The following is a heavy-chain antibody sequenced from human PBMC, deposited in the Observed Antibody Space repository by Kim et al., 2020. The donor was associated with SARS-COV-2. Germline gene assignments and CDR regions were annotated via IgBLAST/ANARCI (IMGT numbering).Heavy chain of an antibody. CDR2: ISWDGGST. J-gene: IGHJ3*02. V-gene: IGHV3-43*01. D-gene: IGHD3-22*01. CDR1: GFTFDDYT. Sequence: GGSLRLSCAASGFTFDDYTMHWVRQAPGKGLEWVSLISWDGGSTYYADSVKGRFTISRDNSKNSLYLQMNSLRTEDTALYYCAKDDYYDSSGVNDAFDIWGQGTMVTVSS. CDR3: AKDDYYDSSGVNDAFDI.